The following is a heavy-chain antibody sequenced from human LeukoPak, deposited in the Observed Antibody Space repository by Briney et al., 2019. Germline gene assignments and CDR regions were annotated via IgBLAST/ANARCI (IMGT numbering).Heavy chain of an antibody. V-gene: IGHV3-7*01. CDR1: GFTFSSYW. CDR3: ARDFRTSCPID. J-gene: IGHJ4*02. CDR2: IKQDGSEK. D-gene: IGHD2-2*01. Sequence: GGSLRLSCAASGFTFSSYWMSWVRQAPGKGLEWVANIKQDGSEKHYVDSVKGRFTISRDNAKNSLYLQMNSLRAEDTAVYYCARDFRTSCPIDWGQRTLVTVSS.